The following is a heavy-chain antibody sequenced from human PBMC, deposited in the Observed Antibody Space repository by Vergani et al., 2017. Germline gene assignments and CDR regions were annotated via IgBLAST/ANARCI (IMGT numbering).Heavy chain of an antibody. CDR3: AKEVRQQLVWSRYYYYYGMDV. Sequence: VQLVESAGGVVQPGGSLRLSCAASGFTFSSYAMSWVRQAPGKGLEWVSAISGSGGSTYYADSVKGRFTISRDNSKNTLYLQMNSLRAEDTAVYYCAKEVRQQLVWSRYYYYYGMDVWGQXP. J-gene: IGHJ6*02. D-gene: IGHD6-13*01. V-gene: IGHV3-23*04. CDR1: GFTFSSYA. CDR2: ISGSGGST.